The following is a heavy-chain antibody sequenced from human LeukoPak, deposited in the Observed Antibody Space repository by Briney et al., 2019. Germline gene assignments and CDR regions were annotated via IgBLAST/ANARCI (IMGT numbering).Heavy chain of an antibody. Sequence: SETLSLTCTVSGGPISRTSYYWGWIRQPPGKGLEWIGNMYYNGITSYNPSLKSRVTISLGTSKNQFSLQLNSVTAADTAMYYCARAQVVCSSTGCHGAEFDPWGQGTLVTVSS. CDR2: MYYNGIT. CDR3: ARAQVVCSSTGCHGAEFDP. V-gene: IGHV4-39*07. D-gene: IGHD2-2*01. CDR1: GGPISRTSYY. J-gene: IGHJ5*02.